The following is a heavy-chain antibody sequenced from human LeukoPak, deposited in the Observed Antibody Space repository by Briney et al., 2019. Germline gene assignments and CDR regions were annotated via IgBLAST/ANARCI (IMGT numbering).Heavy chain of an antibody. J-gene: IGHJ4*02. V-gene: IGHV3-33*01. CDR3: ARFSGSSNFDY. CDR2: IWYDGSNK. Sequence: GGSLRLSCAASGFTFSSYGMHWVRQAPGKGLEWVAVIWYDGSNKYYADSVKGRFTISRDNSKNTLYLQMNSLRAEDTAVYYCARFSGSSNFDYWGQGTLVTVSS. D-gene: IGHD1-26*01. CDR1: GFTFSSYG.